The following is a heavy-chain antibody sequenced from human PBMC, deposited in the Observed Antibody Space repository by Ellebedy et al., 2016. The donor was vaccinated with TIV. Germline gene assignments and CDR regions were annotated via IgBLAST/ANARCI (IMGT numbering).Heavy chain of an antibody. CDR3: GRGVDRGIDY. D-gene: IGHD3-16*01. CDR2: MSPNSGNT. CDR1: GYTFNIYD. J-gene: IGHJ4*02. V-gene: IGHV1-8*01. Sequence: AASVKVFCKASGYTFNIYDINWVRQATGQGPEWMGWMSPNSGNTDYAQKFQGRVTMTRDTSISTAYMELNNLRPEDTAVYYCGRGVDRGIDYWGQGTLVTVSS.